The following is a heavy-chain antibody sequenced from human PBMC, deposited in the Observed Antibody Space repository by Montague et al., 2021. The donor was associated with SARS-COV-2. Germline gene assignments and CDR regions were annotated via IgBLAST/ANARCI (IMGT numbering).Heavy chain of an antibody. V-gene: IGHV4-59*13. CDR3: ARGHYCGRKDYYYGVDV. Sequence: SETLSLTCTVSGGSISSYYWTWIRQPPGKGLEWIGYIYYTGSTNYNTSLESRVTISLDTSKNQFSLKLSSVTAADTAVYYCARGHYCGRKDYYYGVDVWGQGTTVTVSS. CDR1: GGSISSYY. CDR2: IYYTGST. J-gene: IGHJ6*02. D-gene: IGHD3-10*01.